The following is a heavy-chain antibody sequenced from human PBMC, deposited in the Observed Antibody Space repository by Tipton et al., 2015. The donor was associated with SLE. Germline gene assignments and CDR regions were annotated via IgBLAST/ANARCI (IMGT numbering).Heavy chain of an antibody. Sequence: TLSLTCAVYGGSFSGYYWSWIRQPPGKGLEWIGEINHSGSTYYNPSLKSRVTISVDTSKNQFSLKLSSVTAADTAVYYCARGQGYDILTGRPLHYYYGMDVWGQGTTVTVSS. CDR3: ARGQGYDILTGRPLHYYYGMDV. V-gene: IGHV4-34*01. D-gene: IGHD3-9*01. CDR1: GGSFSGYY. CDR2: INHSGST. J-gene: IGHJ6*02.